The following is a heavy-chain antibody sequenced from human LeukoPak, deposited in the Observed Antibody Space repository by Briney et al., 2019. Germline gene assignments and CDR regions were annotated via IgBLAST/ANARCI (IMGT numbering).Heavy chain of an antibody. J-gene: IGHJ6*03. D-gene: IGHD6-6*01. V-gene: IGHV1-69*05. CDR3: ARGVIAARPHYSYYYYMDV. CDR1: GGTFSSYA. CDR2: IIPIFGTA. Sequence: ASVKVSCKASGGTFSSYAISWVRQAPGQGLEWMGRIIPIFGTANYAQKFQGRVTITTDESTSTAYMELSSLRSEDTAVYYCARGVIAARPHYSYYYYMDVWGKGTTVTVSS.